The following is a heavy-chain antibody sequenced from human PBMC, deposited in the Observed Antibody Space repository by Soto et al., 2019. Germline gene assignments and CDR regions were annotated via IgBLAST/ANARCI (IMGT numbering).Heavy chain of an antibody. CDR2: IYDSGST. CDR3: AGDNGVGP. CDR1: GGSISSGDYY. D-gene: IGHD2-8*01. V-gene: IGHV4-30-4*01. Sequence: QVQLQESGQGLVKPSQTLSLTCTVSGGSISSGDYYWSWIRQPPGKGLEWIGYIYDSGSTYYNSSLKSRVNITLDTSKNQFSLKLTSVTAADTAVYYCAGDNGVGPWGQGTLVTVSS. J-gene: IGHJ5*02.